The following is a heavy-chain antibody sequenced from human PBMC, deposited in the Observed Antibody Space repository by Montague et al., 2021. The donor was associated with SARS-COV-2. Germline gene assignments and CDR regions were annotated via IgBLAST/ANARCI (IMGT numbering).Heavy chain of an antibody. CDR2: IFKNGDI. V-gene: IGHV4-59*08. J-gene: IGHJ6*02. CDR1: GGSITNDD. CDR3: ARYYERSLDV. Sequence: SETLSLTCTVSGGSITNDDWSWIRQPPGKGLEWIVNIFKNGDIDYNPSLRSRVIISVDTSKSQFSLKVTSVTAADTAAYYCARYYERSLDVWAKGPLLLSP. D-gene: IGHD3-16*01.